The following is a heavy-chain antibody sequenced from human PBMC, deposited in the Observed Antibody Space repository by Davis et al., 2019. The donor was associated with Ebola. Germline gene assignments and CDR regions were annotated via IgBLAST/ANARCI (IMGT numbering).Heavy chain of an antibody. CDR3: AREQYSGYEDY. Sequence: MPSETLSLTCAVYGGSFSGYYWSWIRQPPGKGLEWIGEINHSGSTNYNPSLKSRVTISVDTSKNQFSLKLSSVTAADTAVYYCAREQYSGYEDYWGQGTLVTVSS. D-gene: IGHD5-12*01. CDR2: INHSGST. CDR1: GGSFSGYY. V-gene: IGHV4-34*01. J-gene: IGHJ4*02.